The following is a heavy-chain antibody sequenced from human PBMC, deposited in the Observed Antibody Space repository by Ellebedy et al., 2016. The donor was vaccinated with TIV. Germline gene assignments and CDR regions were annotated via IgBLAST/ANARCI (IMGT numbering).Heavy chain of an antibody. Sequence: GESLKISCAASGFTFSSYAMSWVRQAPGQGLEWVSGINANGVSIAYADSVKGRFTISRDNSKDTLFLQMNSLRAEDTAVYYCARETYNDVDLKLWGIFDIWGQGTMVTVSS. CDR2: INANGVSI. CDR3: ARETYNDVDLKLWGIFDI. CDR1: GFTFSSYA. V-gene: IGHV3-23*01. D-gene: IGHD3-10*01. J-gene: IGHJ3*02.